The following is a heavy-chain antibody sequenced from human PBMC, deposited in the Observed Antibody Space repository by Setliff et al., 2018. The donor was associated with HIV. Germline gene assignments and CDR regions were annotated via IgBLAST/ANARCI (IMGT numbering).Heavy chain of an antibody. CDR3: ARDAPGNTEAAPDY. V-gene: IGHV1-18*01. Sequence: QAPGQGLEWMGWINIKNGNTNYGQKLQGRVTMTTDTSTSTAHMELRSLRSDDTAVYYCARDAPGNTEAAPDYWGQGTLVTVSS. D-gene: IGHD6-6*01. CDR2: INIKNGNT. J-gene: IGHJ4*02.